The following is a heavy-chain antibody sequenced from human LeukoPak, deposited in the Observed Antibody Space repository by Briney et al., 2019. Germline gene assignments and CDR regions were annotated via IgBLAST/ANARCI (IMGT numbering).Heavy chain of an antibody. J-gene: IGHJ4*02. V-gene: IGHV3-74*01. D-gene: IGHD4-17*01. Sequence: PGGSLRLSCAASGFTFSSYWMHWVRQAPGKGLVWVSRINTDGSSTSYADSVKGRFTISRDNAKNTLYLQMNSLRAEDTAVYYCARDDYGDKRGGFDYWGQGTLVTVSS. CDR2: INTDGSST. CDR3: ARDDYGDKRGGFDY. CDR1: GFTFSSYW.